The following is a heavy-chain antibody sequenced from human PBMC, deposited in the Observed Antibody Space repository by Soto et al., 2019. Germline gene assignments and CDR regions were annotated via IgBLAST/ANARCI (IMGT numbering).Heavy chain of an antibody. D-gene: IGHD2-21*01. CDR2: TYYNGDT. J-gene: IGHJ4*02. V-gene: IGHV4-61*08. Sequence: SETLSLTCTVSDDSFRGAEYYWSWIRQPLGKGPEWIGYTYYNGDTKYNPALRSRVTMSEDTSKNQFSLRLSSVTAADTAVYFCPGGPGYIDCYRTFDFWDRRNLIAVCS. CDR1: DDSFRGAEYY. CDR3: PGGPGYIDCYRTFDF.